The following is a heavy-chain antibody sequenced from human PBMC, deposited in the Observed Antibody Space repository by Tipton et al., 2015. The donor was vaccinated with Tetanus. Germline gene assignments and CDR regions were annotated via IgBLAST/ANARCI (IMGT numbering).Heavy chain of an antibody. CDR3: VTNWGSVNYGLDV. Sequence: TLSLTCSVSGGSLRSDDYQWNWIRQPPGKGLEWLAYISPSGRTNSNYDLKSRITISQDKSKNQFSLRLTSVTAADTAVYYCVTNWGSVNYGLDVWGQGTTVTVSS. D-gene: IGHD7-27*01. CDR1: GGSLRSDDYQ. J-gene: IGHJ6*02. CDR2: ISPSGRT. V-gene: IGHV4-61*08.